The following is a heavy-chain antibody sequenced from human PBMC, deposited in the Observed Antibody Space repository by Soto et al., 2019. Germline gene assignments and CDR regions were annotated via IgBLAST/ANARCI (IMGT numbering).Heavy chain of an antibody. V-gene: IGHV3-23*01. CDR1: GFTVSTYA. Sequence: GSLRLSCAASGFTVSTYAMAWVRQAPGKGLEWVSSISANGANTYHTDSVKGRFTISRDNPKNMLYLQMNSLRAEDTAIYYCARDGVGTTTYFGYFDYWGLGTLVTVSS. J-gene: IGHJ4*02. CDR3: ARDGVGTTTYFGYFDY. CDR2: ISANGANT. D-gene: IGHD1-26*01.